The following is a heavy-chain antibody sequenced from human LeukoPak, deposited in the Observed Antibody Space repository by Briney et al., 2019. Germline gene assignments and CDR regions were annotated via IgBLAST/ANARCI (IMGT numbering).Heavy chain of an antibody. D-gene: IGHD3-10*01. CDR2: INPNSGGT. V-gene: IGHV1-2*06. CDR3: ARGLYYGSGSYTFYS. J-gene: IGHJ5*01. CDR1: GYTFTGYY. Sequence: ASVKVSCKASGYTFTGYYMHWVRQAPGPGLEWMGRINPNSGGTNYAQKFQGRVTTTRDTSISTAYMELRTLRSDDAAVYYCARGLYYGSGSYTFYSWGQGTLVTIST.